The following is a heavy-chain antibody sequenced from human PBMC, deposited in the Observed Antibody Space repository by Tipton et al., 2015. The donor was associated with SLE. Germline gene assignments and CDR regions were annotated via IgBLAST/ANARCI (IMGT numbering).Heavy chain of an antibody. CDR3: ARDLQIVVVPAAIITSGFDY. D-gene: IGHD2-2*02. Sequence: TLSFTCTVSGGSISSSSYYWGWIRQPPGKGLEWIGSIYYSGSTYYNPSLKSRVTISVDTSKNQFSLKLSSVTAADTAVYYCARDLQIVVVPAAIITSGFDYWGQGTLVTVSS. CDR1: GGSISSSSYY. V-gene: IGHV4-39*07. J-gene: IGHJ4*02. CDR2: IYYSGST.